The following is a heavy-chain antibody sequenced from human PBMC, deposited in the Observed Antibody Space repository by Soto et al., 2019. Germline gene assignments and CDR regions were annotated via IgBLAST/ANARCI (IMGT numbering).Heavy chain of an antibody. Sequence: GGSLRLSCAASGFTFSNYAMSWVRQAPGKGLEWASAISGSDNYSYYADSVKGRFTISRDNSKNTLYLQLNSLTAEDTAVYYCAPMGVWGQGTTVTVSS. CDR1: GFTFSNYA. J-gene: IGHJ6*02. V-gene: IGHV3-23*01. CDR2: ISGSDNYS. CDR3: APMGV.